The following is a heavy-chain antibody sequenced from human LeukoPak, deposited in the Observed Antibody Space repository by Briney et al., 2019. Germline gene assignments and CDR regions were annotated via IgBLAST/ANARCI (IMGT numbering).Heavy chain of an antibody. V-gene: IGHV1-2*02. D-gene: IGHD5-24*01. CDR1: GYTFTGYY. J-gene: IGHJ4*02. CDR3: ARGEGGDGYNWRDY. Sequence: ASVKVSCKTSGYTFTGYYMHWVRQAPRQGLEWMGWINPNSGGSNYAQKFQGRVTMTRDTSISTTYMELNRLASDDTAVYYCARGEGGDGYNWRDYWGQGTLVTVSS. CDR2: INPNSGGS.